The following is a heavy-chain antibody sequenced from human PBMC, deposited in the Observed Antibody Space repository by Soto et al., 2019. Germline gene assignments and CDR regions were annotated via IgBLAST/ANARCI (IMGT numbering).Heavy chain of an antibody. V-gene: IGHV4-30-4*01. CDR3: ARDQIVATTEKNYYYYYGMDV. Sequence: SETLSLTCTVSGGSISGGDYYWSWIRQPPGKGLEWIVYIYYSGSTYYNPSLKSRVTISVDTSKNQFSLKLSSVTAADTAVYYCARDQIVATTEKNYYYYYGMDVWGQGTTVTVSS. D-gene: IGHD5-12*01. CDR2: IYYSGST. CDR1: GGSISGGDYY. J-gene: IGHJ6*02.